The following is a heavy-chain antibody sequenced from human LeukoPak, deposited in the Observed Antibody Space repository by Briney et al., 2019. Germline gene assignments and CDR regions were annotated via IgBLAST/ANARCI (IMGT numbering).Heavy chain of an antibody. CDR2: IYYSGST. V-gene: IGHV4-61*01. Sequence: PSETLSLTCTVSGGSISSSSYYWSWIRQPPGKGLEWIGYIYYSGSTNYNPSLKSRVTISVDTSKNQFSLKLSSVTAADTAVYYCARVRNSGYDLVAFDIWGQGTMVTVSS. CDR1: GGSISSSSYY. D-gene: IGHD5-12*01. CDR3: ARVRNSGYDLVAFDI. J-gene: IGHJ3*02.